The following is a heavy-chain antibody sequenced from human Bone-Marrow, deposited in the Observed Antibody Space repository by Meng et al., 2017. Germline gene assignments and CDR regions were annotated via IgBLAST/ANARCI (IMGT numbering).Heavy chain of an antibody. D-gene: IGHD1-7*01. Sequence: GESLKISCAASGFTFSSYWMSWVRQAPGKGLEWVANIKQDGSEKYYVDSVKGRFTISRDNDKNSLYLQMNSLRAEDTAVYYCARDPITGTTLYYYYYAMDVWGQGTTVTGAS. CDR1: GFTFSSYW. CDR2: IKQDGSEK. CDR3: ARDPITGTTLYYYYYAMDV. V-gene: IGHV3-7*01. J-gene: IGHJ6*02.